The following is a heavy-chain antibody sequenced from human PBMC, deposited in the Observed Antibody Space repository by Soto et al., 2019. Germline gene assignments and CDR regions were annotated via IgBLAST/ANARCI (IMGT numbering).Heavy chain of an antibody. V-gene: IGHV1-69*13. J-gene: IGHJ5*02. D-gene: IGHD2-2*02. Sequence: GASVKVSCKASGGTFSRYAISWVRQAPGQGLEWMGGIIPIFGTANYAQKFQGRVTITADESTSTAYMELSSLRSEDTAVYYCARSVGMGRDIVLVPAAISWFDPWGQGTLVTVSS. CDR1: GGTFSRYA. CDR2: IIPIFGTA. CDR3: ARSVGMGRDIVLVPAAISWFDP.